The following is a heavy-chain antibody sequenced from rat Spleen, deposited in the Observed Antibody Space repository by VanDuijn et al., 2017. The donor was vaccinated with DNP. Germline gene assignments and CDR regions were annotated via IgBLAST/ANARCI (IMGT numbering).Heavy chain of an antibody. CDR2: ITYDGGGI. CDR3: AKGTGGFAH. V-gene: IGHV5S10*01. Sequence: EVQLVESGGGLVQPGRSLKLSCAASGFTFSDYDMAWVRQPPKKGLEWVATITYDGGGIHYRDSVQGRFTVSRDNAESTLHLQMDSLRSEDTATYYCAKGTGGFAHWGQGTLVTVSS. CDR1: GFTFSDYD. J-gene: IGHJ3*01. D-gene: IGHD5-1*01.